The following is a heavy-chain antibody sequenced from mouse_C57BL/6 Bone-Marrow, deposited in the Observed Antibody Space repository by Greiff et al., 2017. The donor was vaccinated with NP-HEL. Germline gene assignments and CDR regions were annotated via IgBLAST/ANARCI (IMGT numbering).Heavy chain of an antibody. CDR3: ARHEVLTTVVATDWYFDV. J-gene: IGHJ1*03. Sequence: QVQLKESGAELVKPGASVKLSCKASGYTFTEYTIHWVKQRSGQGLEWIGWFYPGSGSIKYNEKFKDKATLTADKSSSTVYMELSRLTSEDSAVYFCARHEVLTTVVATDWYFDVWGTGTTVTVSS. D-gene: IGHD1-1*01. V-gene: IGHV1-62-2*01. CDR1: GYTFTEYT. CDR2: FYPGSGSI.